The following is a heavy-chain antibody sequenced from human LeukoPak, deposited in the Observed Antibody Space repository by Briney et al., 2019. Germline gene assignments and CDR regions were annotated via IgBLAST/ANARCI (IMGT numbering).Heavy chain of an antibody. J-gene: IGHJ4*02. CDR3: ARLVPYDYGDYVEDY. Sequence: PSETLSLTCTVSGGSISSSSYYWGWIRQPPGKGLEWIGSIYYGGSTYYNPSLKSRVTISVDTPKNQFSLKLSSVTAADTAVYYCARLVPYDYGDYVEDYWGQGTLVTVSS. D-gene: IGHD4-17*01. CDR1: GGSISSSSYY. V-gene: IGHV4-39*01. CDR2: IYYGGST.